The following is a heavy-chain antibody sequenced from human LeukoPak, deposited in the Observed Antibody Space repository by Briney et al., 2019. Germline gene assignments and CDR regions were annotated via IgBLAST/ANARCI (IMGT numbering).Heavy chain of an antibody. J-gene: IGHJ4*02. V-gene: IGHV3-48*03. D-gene: IGHD6-19*01. CDR3: ATSGWPNHFDY. CDR1: GFTFSSYE. CDR2: ISSSGSTI. Sequence: PGGSLRLSCAASGFTFSSYEMNWVRQAPGKGLEWVSFISSSGSTIYYADSVKGRFTISRDNAKNSLYLQMNSLRAEDTAVYYCATSGWPNHFDYWGQGTLVTVSS.